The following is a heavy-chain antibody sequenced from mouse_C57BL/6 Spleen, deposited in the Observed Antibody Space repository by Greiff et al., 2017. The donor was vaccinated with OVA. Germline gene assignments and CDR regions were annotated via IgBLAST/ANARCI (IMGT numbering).Heavy chain of an antibody. CDR2: INPGSGGT. CDR1: GYAFTNYL. J-gene: IGHJ4*01. CDR3: ARRGWGYAMDY. V-gene: IGHV1-54*01. D-gene: IGHD3-3*01. Sequence: VKLQESGAELVRPGTSVKVSCKASGYAFTNYLIEWVKQRPGQGLEWIGVINPGSGGTNYNEKFKGKATLTADKSSSTAYMQLSSLTSEDSAVYFCARRGWGYAMDYWGQGTSVTVSS.